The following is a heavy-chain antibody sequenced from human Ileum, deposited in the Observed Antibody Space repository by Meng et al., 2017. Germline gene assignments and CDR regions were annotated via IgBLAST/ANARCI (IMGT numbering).Heavy chain of an antibody. CDR1: GASFTGYS. CDR3: AREGSWFGADY. V-gene: IGHV4-34*02. D-gene: IGHD3-10*01. J-gene: IGHJ4*02. Sequence: QVQLQQGGAGLLKPSEPLSLTCTVYGASFTGYSWTWIRQSPGKGLEWIGEVNHDGGTNYSPSLKSRVIISIDTSKNQFSLKLTAVTATDAAVYYCAREGSWFGADYWGQGTLVTVSS. CDR2: VNHDGGT.